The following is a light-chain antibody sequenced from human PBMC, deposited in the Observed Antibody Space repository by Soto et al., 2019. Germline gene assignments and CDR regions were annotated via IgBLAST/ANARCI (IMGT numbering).Light chain of an antibody. CDR2: GAS. J-gene: IGKJ4*01. V-gene: IGKV3-20*01. CDR1: QSVSSNY. Sequence: EIVLTQSPGTLSLSPGERATLSCRASQSVSSNYLAWYQQKPGQAPRLLIYGASSSATSIPDRFIGSGSGTDFTLTISRLEPEDVAVYYCQQYGGSPRVTFGGGTKVEIK. CDR3: QQYGGSPRVT.